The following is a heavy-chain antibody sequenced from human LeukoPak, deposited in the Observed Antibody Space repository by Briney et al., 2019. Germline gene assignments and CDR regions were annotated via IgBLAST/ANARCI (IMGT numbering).Heavy chain of an antibody. CDR3: ARAEALKFRDFDY. J-gene: IGHJ4*02. CDR2: ITSSGSYI. CDR1: GFIFSNYW. Sequence: PGGSLRLSCAASGFIFSNYWMNWVRQAPGKGLEWVSSITSSGSYIYYADSVKGRFTISRDNARNSLYLQMNSLRAEDTAIYYCARAEALKFRDFDYWGQGTLVTVSS. V-gene: IGHV3-21*01.